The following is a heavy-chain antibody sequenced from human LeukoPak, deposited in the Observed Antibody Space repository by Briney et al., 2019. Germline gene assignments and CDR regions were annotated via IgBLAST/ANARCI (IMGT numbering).Heavy chain of an antibody. CDR2: IWYGGSNK. V-gene: IGHV3-30*18. Sequence: GRSLRLSCAASGFTFSSYGMHWVRQAPGKGLEWVAVIWYGGSNKYYADSVKGRFTISRDNSKNTLYLQMNSLRAEDSAVYYCAKEATVVTRYYYYYMDVWGKGTTVTVSS. D-gene: IGHD4-23*01. CDR3: AKEATVVTRYYYYYMDV. CDR1: GFTFSSYG. J-gene: IGHJ6*03.